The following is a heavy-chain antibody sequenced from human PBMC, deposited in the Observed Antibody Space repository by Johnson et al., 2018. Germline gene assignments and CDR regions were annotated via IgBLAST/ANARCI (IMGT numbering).Heavy chain of an antibody. CDR2: RYTTGGT. J-gene: IGHJ6*02. CDR1: GGSINTYY. CDR3: ARRNAAYAGYGLDV. V-gene: IGHV4-4*07. Sequence: QVRLQESGPGLVKPSETLSLTCTVSGGSINTYYWGWIRQPAAGGLERIGRRYTTGGTDYNPSLKRRVTMSVDTSKNQFSMKLSSVTAADTAVYYCARRNAAYAGYGLDVGGQGTTVTVS. D-gene: IGHD1-1*01.